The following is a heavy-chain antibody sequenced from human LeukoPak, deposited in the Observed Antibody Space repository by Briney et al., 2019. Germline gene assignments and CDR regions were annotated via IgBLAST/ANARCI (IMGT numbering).Heavy chain of an antibody. J-gene: IGHJ4*02. CDR1: GFTFRTYA. Sequence: GSLRLSCAASGFTFRTYAMSWVRQAPGKGLGWVSTLSGSGGSTYSADSVKGRFTISRDNSKNALYLQMNSLRAEDTAVYYCAAQGVFSHGGYWGQGTLVTVSS. V-gene: IGHV3-23*01. CDR3: AAQGVFSHGGY. D-gene: IGHD3-16*01. CDR2: LSGSGGST.